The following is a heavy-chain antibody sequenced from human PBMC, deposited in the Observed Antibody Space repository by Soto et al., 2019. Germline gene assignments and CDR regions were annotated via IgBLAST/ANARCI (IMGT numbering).Heavy chain of an antibody. V-gene: IGHV1-18*01. D-gene: IGHD6-19*01. CDR1: GYSFTNYG. CDR2: ISAYNGNT. Sequence: QDQLVQSGVEVKKPGASVKVSCKASGYSFTNYGITWVRQAPGQGFEWMGWISAYNGNTNYAQKFQGRVIMTTDASTSTAYLELRSLRSDDTAVYYCARDRGVAPPVAGNTHYYYYMDVCGKGTTVTVSS. J-gene: IGHJ6*03. CDR3: ARDRGVAPPVAGNTHYYYYMDV.